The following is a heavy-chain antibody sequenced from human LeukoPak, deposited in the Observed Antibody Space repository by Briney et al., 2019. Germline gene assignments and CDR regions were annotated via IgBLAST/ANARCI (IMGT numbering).Heavy chain of an antibody. V-gene: IGHV3-21*01. J-gene: IGHJ5*02. Sequence: GGSLRLSCAASGFTFSSYSMNWVRQAPGKGLEWVSSLSSCSSYIDYADSVKGRFTISRDNAKNSLYLQMNSLRAEDTAVYYRARAGRAYSSSWYWFDPWGQGTLVTVSS. CDR2: LSSCSSYI. D-gene: IGHD6-13*01. CDR3: ARAGRAYSSSWYWFDP. CDR1: GFTFSSYS.